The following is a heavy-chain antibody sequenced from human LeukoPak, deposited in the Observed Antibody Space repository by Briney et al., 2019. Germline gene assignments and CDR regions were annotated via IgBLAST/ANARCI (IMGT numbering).Heavy chain of an antibody. CDR2: KSYDGSNK. D-gene: IGHD5-18*01. J-gene: IGHJ6*03. CDR3: ARQSPAMVWSYYYYMDV. Sequence: PGGSLRLSCAASGFTFSSYGMHWVRQAPGKGLEWVAVKSYDGSNKYYADSVKGRFTISRDNSKNTLYLQMNSLRAEDTAVYYCARQSPAMVWSYYYYMDVWGKGTTVTVSS. CDR1: GFTFSSYG. V-gene: IGHV3-30*03.